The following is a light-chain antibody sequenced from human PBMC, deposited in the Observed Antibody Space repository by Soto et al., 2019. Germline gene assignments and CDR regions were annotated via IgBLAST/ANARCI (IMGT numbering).Light chain of an antibody. J-gene: IGKJ1*01. CDR3: QQSYSTPWT. CDR1: QSISSY. V-gene: IGKV1-39*01. Sequence: IHMTHSPSSLSASVGYRVTITFLAIQSISSYLNWYQQKPGKAPKLLIYAASSLQSGVPSRFSGSGSGTDFTLTISSLQPEDFATYYCQQSYSTPWTFGQGTKVDI. CDR2: AAS.